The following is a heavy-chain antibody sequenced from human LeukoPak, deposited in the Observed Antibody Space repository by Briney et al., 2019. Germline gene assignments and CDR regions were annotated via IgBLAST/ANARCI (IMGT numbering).Heavy chain of an antibody. J-gene: IGHJ6*04. CDR3: TRDRWGGGYISRGMDV. Sequence: GGSLRLSCTASGFTFGDYAISWVRQAPGKGLEWLGFIRSKDNDGTTDYAASVKGRFIISGDDSKSVAYLEMNDLKTEDTAVYYCTRDRWGGGYISRGMDVWGKGTTVTISS. CDR1: GFTFGDYA. CDR2: IRSKDNDGTT. V-gene: IGHV3-49*04. D-gene: IGHD5-12*01.